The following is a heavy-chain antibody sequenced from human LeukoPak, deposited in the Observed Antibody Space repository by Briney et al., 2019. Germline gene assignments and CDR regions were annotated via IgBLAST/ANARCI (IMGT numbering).Heavy chain of an antibody. CDR2: INTNTGNP. CDR3: ARDMGSLKIQTPPDAFDI. V-gene: IGHV7-4-1*02. J-gene: IGHJ3*02. Sequence: ASVKVSCKASGGTFISYAISWVRQAPGQGLEWMGWINTNTGNPTYAQGFTGRFVFSLDTSVSTAYLQISSLKAEDTAVYYCARDMGSLKIQTPPDAFDIWGQGTMVTVSS. D-gene: IGHD5-18*01. CDR1: GGTFISYA.